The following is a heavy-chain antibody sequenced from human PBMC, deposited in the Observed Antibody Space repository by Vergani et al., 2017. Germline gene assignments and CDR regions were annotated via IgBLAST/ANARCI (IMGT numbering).Heavy chain of an antibody. D-gene: IGHD6-19*01. Sequence: QLVQSGAEVKKPGASVKVSCKASGFTFTSSAVQWVRQARGQRLEWIGWIVVGSGNTNYAQKFQERVTITRDMSTSTAYMELSSLRSEDTAVYYCAAGGGSSGWYRIEAGNDYWGQGTLVTVSS. CDR1: GFTFTSSA. CDR3: AAGGGSSGWYRIEAGNDY. CDR2: IVVGSGNT. J-gene: IGHJ4*02. V-gene: IGHV1-58*01.